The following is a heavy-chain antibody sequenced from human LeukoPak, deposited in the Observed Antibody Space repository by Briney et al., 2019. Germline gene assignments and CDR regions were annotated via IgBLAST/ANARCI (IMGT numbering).Heavy chain of an antibody. D-gene: IGHD3-22*01. CDR1: GGSISSYY. CDR3: ARLVDDSSGYYVLFFDY. V-gene: IGHV4-59*08. Sequence: PSETLSLTCTVSGGSISSYYWSWIRQPPGKGLEWIGYIYYSGSTNYNPSLKSRVTISVDTSKNQFSLKLSSVTAADTAVYYCARLVDDSSGYYVLFFDYWGQGTLVTVS. J-gene: IGHJ4*02. CDR2: IYYSGST.